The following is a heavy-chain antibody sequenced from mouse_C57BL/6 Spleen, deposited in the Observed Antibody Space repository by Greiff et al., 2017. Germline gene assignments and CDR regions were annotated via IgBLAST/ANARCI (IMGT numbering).Heavy chain of an antibody. Sequence: VQLQQPGAELVKPGASVKLSCKASGYTFTSYWMHWVKQRPGQGLEWIGRIDPASGGTKYNEKFKGKATLTVDTPSSTAYMQLSSLTSEDSAVYYCARADGNYSGFAYWGQGTPVTVSA. D-gene: IGHD2-1*01. CDR1: GYTFTSYW. CDR3: ARADGNYSGFAY. J-gene: IGHJ3*01. CDR2: IDPASGGT. V-gene: IGHV1-72*01.